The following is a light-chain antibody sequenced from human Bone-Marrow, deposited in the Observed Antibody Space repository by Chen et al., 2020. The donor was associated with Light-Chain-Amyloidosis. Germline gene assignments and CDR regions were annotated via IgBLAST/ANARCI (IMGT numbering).Light chain of an antibody. CDR2: DNT. CDR3: QSCDNNLSLWV. Sequence: QSVLTQPPSVSGAPGQGVTISCSGSDSNIGAGFHVHWYQHLPGTAPKLLIFDNTNRPSGVPARFSGSNSGTSASLAITGLQTEDEADYFCQSCDNNLSLWVFGGGTKLTVL. CDR1: DSNIGAGFH. V-gene: IGLV1-40*01. J-gene: IGLJ3*02.